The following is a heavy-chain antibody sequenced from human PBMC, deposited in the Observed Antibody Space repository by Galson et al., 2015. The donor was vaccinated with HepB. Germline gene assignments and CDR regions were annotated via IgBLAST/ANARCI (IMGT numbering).Heavy chain of an antibody. CDR1: GFTFSSYA. V-gene: IGHV3-23*01. J-gene: IGHJ4*02. D-gene: IGHD2-8*01. CDR3: ALRTCTLPGC. Sequence: SLRLSCAASGFTFSSYAMSWVRQAPGKGLECVSVVSGSADITSYADSVKGRFTISRDNSKNTLSLQMNSLRAEDTAVYYCALRTCTLPGCWGQGTQVSVSA. CDR2: VSGSADIT.